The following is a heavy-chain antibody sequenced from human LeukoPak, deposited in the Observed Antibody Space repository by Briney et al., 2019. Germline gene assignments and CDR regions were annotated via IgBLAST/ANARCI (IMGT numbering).Heavy chain of an antibody. J-gene: IGHJ5*02. D-gene: IGHD3-22*01. CDR2: IYYSGST. V-gene: IGHV4-59*01. Sequence: SQTLSLTCAVSGGSISSYYWSWIRQPPREGLGWVGDIYYSGSTNYNPSPKSRVTISVATSKNQFSLKLSSVTAADTAVYYWARVQNYYDSSGLVGDWFDPGGQGTLVTVSS. CDR3: ARVQNYYDSSGLVGDWFDP. CDR1: GGSISSYY.